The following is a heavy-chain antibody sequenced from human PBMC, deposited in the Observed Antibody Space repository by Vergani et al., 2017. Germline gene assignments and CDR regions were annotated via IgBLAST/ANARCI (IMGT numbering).Heavy chain of an antibody. CDR2: IKQDGSEE. V-gene: IGHV3-7*01. Sequence: EVQLVESGGGLVQPGGSLRLSCAASGFLFSDYWLNWVRQSPGGGLEWVANIKQDGSEEFYVDSVKGRFTISRDNAKNSLYLQMNSLRGEDTAVYYCARDPEHGAIDYWGQGTLVTVSS. J-gene: IGHJ4*02. CDR3: ARDPEHGAIDY. D-gene: IGHD4-17*01. CDR1: GFLFSDYW.